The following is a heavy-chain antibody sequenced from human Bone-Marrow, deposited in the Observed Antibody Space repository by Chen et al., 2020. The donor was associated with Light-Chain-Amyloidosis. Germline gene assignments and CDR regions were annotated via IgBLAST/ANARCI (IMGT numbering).Heavy chain of an antibody. Sequence: EVQLVESGGGLLQRGGSLRLSCAASGFAFSSYAMSWVRQAPGKGLEWVSTVSGSGGSRSYGDSVKGSLPMSGGNSKKALFLQMSSLRADDTAVYYCAKDIAYDDILPGYPADAFDIWGQGKMVTVSS. V-gene: IGHV3-23*04. CDR2: VSGSGGSR. J-gene: IGHJ3*02. D-gene: IGHD3-9*01. CDR1: GFAFSSYA. CDR3: AKDIAYDDILPGYPADAFDI.